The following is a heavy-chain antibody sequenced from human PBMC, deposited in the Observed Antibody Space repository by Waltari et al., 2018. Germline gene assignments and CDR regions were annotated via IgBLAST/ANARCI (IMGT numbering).Heavy chain of an antibody. D-gene: IGHD6-13*01. Sequence: QVQLVQSGAEVKKPGASVKVSCKASGYTFTSYDINWVRQATGQGLEWMGWMNPNSSNTGYAQKFQGRVTITRNTSISTAYMELSSLRSEDTAVYYCASSIAAAGTEGAFDIWGQGTMVTVSS. V-gene: IGHV1-8*03. J-gene: IGHJ3*02. CDR2: MNPNSSNT. CDR1: GYTFTSYD. CDR3: ASSIAAAGTEGAFDI.